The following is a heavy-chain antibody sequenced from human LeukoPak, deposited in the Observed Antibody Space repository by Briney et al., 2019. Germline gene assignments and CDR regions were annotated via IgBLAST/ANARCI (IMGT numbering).Heavy chain of an antibody. CDR2: ISGSGGST. CDR1: GFTFSSYA. CDR3: AKTYYYDSSGYYYWYFDL. D-gene: IGHD3-22*01. Sequence: SGGSLRLSCAASGFTFSSYAMSWVRQAPGNGLEWVSGISGSGGSTYYADSVKGRFTISRDNSKNTLYLQMNSLRAEDTAVYYCAKTYYYDSSGYYYWYFDLWGRGTLVTVSS. V-gene: IGHV3-23*01. J-gene: IGHJ2*01.